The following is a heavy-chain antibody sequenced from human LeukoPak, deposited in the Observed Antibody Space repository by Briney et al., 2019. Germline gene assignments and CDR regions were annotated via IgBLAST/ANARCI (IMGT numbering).Heavy chain of an antibody. V-gene: IGHV4-39*01. CDR2: VYHTGII. J-gene: IGHJ5*02. CDR3: ARHHAALNWFDP. CDR1: GDSLTRGTYY. D-gene: IGHD3-3*02. Sequence: PAVTLSLTCTVSGDSLTRGTYYWAWIRQAPGKGLVWFWNVYHTGIIYYNPSLESRVTMSVDTSKNQFSLKLSSLTAADTAVYYCARHHAALNWFDPWGQGTLVTVSS.